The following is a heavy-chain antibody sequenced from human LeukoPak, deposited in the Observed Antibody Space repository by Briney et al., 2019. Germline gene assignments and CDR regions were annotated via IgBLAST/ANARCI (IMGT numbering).Heavy chain of an antibody. V-gene: IGHV3-21*01. J-gene: IGHJ4*02. CDR3: AKDPHPYSSSWPIIYYFDY. CDR1: GFTFSSYS. D-gene: IGHD6-13*01. Sequence: GGSLRLSCAASGFTFSSYSMNWVRQAPGKGLEWVSSISSSSSYIKYADSVKGRFTISRDNAKNSLYLQMNSLRAEDTAVYYCAKDPHPYSSSWPIIYYFDYWGQGTLVTVSS. CDR2: ISSSSSYI.